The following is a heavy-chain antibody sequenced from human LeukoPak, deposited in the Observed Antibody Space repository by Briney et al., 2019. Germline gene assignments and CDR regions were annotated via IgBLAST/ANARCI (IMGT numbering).Heavy chain of an antibody. CDR2: INPNSGGT. D-gene: IGHD6-19*01. J-gene: IGHJ5*02. CDR1: GYTFTGYY. Sequence: ASVKVSCTASGYTFTGYYMHWVRQAPGQGLEWMGWINPNSGGTNYAQKFQGRVTMTRDTSISTAYMELSRLRSDDTAVYYCARADGGWYVWFDPWGQGTLVTVSS. CDR3: ARADGGWYVWFDP. V-gene: IGHV1-2*02.